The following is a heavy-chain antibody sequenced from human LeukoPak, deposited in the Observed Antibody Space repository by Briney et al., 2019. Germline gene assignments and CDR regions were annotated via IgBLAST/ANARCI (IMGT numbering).Heavy chain of an antibody. CDR1: GFTFSNYA. D-gene: IGHD3-10*01. CDR2: ISDDGSRQ. V-gene: IGHV3-30-3*01. Sequence: GGSLRLSCAATGFTFSNYAIHWGRQAPGKGLEWVAFISDDGSRQHYADSVKGRFTISRDNSKNTLNLQMNSLRAEDAAVYYCVKDRTGTYTLDYWGQGTLVTVSS. CDR3: VKDRTGTYTLDY. J-gene: IGHJ4*02.